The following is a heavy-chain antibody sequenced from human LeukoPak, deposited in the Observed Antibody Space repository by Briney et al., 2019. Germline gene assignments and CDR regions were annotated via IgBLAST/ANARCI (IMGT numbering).Heavy chain of an antibody. Sequence: SVKVSCKASGGTFSSYAISWVRQAPGQGLEWMGGIIPIFGTANYAQKLQGRVTMTTDTSTSTAYMELRSLRSDDTAVYYCANELSGWYKFWGQGTLVTVSS. CDR3: ANELSGWYKF. CDR1: GGTFSSYA. V-gene: IGHV1-69*05. CDR2: IIPIFGTA. D-gene: IGHD6-19*01. J-gene: IGHJ4*02.